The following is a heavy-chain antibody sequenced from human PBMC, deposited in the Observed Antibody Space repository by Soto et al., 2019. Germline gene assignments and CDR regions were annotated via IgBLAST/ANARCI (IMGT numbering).Heavy chain of an antibody. J-gene: IGHJ2*01. CDR3: ARGGNLYWYFDL. CDR1: GYTFTNYA. V-gene: IGHV1-3*01. Sequence: QVQLVQSGAEVKKPGASVKVSCKASGYTFTNYAMHWVRQAPGQRLEWMGWINAGNGNTKYSQKFQGRVTITRDTAASTAYIELSSLRSEDTAVYYCARGGNLYWYFDLWGRGTLVTVSS. D-gene: IGHD3-16*01. CDR2: INAGNGNT.